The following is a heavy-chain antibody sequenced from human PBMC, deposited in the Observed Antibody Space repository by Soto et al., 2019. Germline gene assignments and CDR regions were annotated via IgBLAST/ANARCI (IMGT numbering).Heavy chain of an antibody. CDR1: VGSFSDYY. CDR3: AREGRYYASGRFWWFDP. Sequence: SETLSLTCAVYVGSFSDYYWSWIRQPPGKGLGWIGEINHSGSTNYNPSLKSRVTISVDTSKNQFSLKLSSVTAADTAVYYCAREGRYYASGRFWWFDPWGQGTLVTVSS. V-gene: IGHV4-34*01. CDR2: INHSGST. D-gene: IGHD3-10*01. J-gene: IGHJ5*02.